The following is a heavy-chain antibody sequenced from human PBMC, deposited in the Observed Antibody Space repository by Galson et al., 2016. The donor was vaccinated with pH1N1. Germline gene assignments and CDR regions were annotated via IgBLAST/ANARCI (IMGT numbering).Heavy chain of an antibody. CDR3: AGDPGGGGHFDY. J-gene: IGHJ4*02. D-gene: IGHD2-8*02. Sequence: SETLSLTCAVSGGSINAFYWSWIRQPPGKGLEWTGNIYYSGTTNYNPSLKSRVTMSVATSKGQLSLNLTSVTAADTAIYYCAGDPGGGGHFDYWGQGALVTVSS. CDR1: GGSINAFY. V-gene: IGHV4-59*01. CDR2: IYYSGTT.